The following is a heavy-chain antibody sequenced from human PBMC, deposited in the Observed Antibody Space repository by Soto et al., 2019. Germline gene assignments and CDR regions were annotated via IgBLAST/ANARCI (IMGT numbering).Heavy chain of an antibody. CDR2: IRSKAYGGTT. J-gene: IGHJ1*01. CDR3: PRDRVAAAVSYFQH. Sequence: GGSLRLSCTASGFTFGDYAMSWVRQAPGKGLEWVGFIRSKAYGGTTEYAAFVKGRFTISRDDSKSIAYLQMNSLKTEDTAVYYRPRDRVAAAVSYFQHWGQGTLVTVSS. D-gene: IGHD6-13*01. CDR1: GFTFGDYA. V-gene: IGHV3-49*04.